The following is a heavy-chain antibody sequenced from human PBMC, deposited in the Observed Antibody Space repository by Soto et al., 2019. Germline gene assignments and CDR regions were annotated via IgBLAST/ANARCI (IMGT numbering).Heavy chain of an antibody. CDR2: IYYSGTT. V-gene: IGHV4-61*08. Sequence: PLETLSLTCTVSGGSISSGGYYWSWIRQPPGKGLEWIGYIYYSGTTYYNPSLKSRVTMSVDTSKNQFSLKLTSVTAVDTAVYYCARGIEGWYQGRYYYGMDVWGQGTTVTVS. J-gene: IGHJ6*02. CDR1: GGSISSGGYY. D-gene: IGHD6-19*01. CDR3: ARGIEGWYQGRYYYGMDV.